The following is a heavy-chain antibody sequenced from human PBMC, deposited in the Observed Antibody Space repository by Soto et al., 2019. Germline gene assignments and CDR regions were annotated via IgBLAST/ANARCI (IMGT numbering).Heavy chain of an antibody. Sequence: GGSLRLSCAASGFTVSSNYMSWVRQAPGKGLEWVSVIYSGGSTYYADSVKGRFTISRDNSKNTLYLQMNSLRAEDTAVYYCARGPLQWLVTLSEAYGMDVWGQGTTVTVSS. CDR2: IYSGGST. CDR1: GFTVSSNY. V-gene: IGHV3-53*01. CDR3: ARGPLQWLVTLSEAYGMDV. J-gene: IGHJ6*02. D-gene: IGHD6-19*01.